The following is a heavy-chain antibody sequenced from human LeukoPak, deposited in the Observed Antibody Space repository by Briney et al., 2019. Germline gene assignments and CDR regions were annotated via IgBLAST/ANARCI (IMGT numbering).Heavy chain of an antibody. CDR2: IKQDGSEK. J-gene: IGHJ4*02. CDR3: SSWDFWSGFLDY. V-gene: IGHV3-7*01. Sequence: PGGSLRLSCAASGFTFSTYSMNWVRQAPGKGLEWVANIKQDGSEKYYVDSVKGRFTISRDNAKNSLYLQMNSLRAEDTAVYYCSSWDFWSGFLDYWGQGTLVTVSS. D-gene: IGHD3-3*01. CDR1: GFTFSTYS.